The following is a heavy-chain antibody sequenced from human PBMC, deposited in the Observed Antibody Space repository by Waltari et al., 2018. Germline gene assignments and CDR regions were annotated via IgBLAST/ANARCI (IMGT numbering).Heavy chain of an antibody. CDR3: ARAENYYDSSGYSYFDY. V-gene: IGHV4-38-2*01. J-gene: IGHJ4*02. Sequence: QVQLQESGPGLVKPSETLSLTCAVSGSSISSGYYWGWIRQPPGKGLEWIGSIYHSGSTYYNPSLKSRVTISVDTSKNQFSLKLSSVTAADTAVYYCARAENYYDSSGYSYFDYWGQGTLVTVSS. CDR2: IYHSGST. D-gene: IGHD3-22*01. CDR1: GSSISSGYY.